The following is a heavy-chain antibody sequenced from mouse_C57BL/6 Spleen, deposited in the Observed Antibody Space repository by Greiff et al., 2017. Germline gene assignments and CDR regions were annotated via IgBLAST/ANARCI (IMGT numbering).Heavy chain of an antibody. CDR3: ARDGGYKRDRYFDV. D-gene: IGHD1-3*01. CDR1: GFTFSSYA. V-gene: IGHV5-4*01. Sequence: EVKLVESGGGLVKPGGSLKLSCAASGFTFSSYAMSWVRQTPEKRLAWVATISDGGSYTYYPDNVKGRFTISRDNAKNNLYLQMSHLKSEDTAMYYCARDGGYKRDRYFDVWGTGTTVTVSS. J-gene: IGHJ1*03. CDR2: ISDGGSYT.